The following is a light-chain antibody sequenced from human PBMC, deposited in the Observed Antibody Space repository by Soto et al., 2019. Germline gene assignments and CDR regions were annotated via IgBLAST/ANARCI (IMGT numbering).Light chain of an antibody. V-gene: IGLV6-57*04. Sequence: NFMLTQPHSVSESPGKTVTISCTRSSDSIASNYVQWYQQRPGSAPTTVIYEDNQRPSGVPDRFSGSTDGSSNSASLTISGLQTEDEADYYCQSYDSSTVVFGGGTQLTVL. CDR1: SDSIASNY. CDR3: QSYDSSTVV. J-gene: IGLJ2*01. CDR2: EDN.